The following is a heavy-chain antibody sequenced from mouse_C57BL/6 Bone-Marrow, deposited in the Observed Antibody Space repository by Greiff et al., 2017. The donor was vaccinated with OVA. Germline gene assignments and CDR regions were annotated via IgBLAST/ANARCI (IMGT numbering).Heavy chain of an antibody. J-gene: IGHJ2*01. D-gene: IGHD1-2*01. CDR3: ARQTTAFDY. CDR2: INPSTGGT. Sequence: EVQLMESGPELVKPGASVKISCKASGYSFTGYYMNWVKQSPEKSLEWIGEINPSTGGTTYNQKFKAKATLTVDKSSSTAYMQLKSLTSEDSAVYYCARQTTAFDYWGQGTTLTVSS. V-gene: IGHV1-42*01. CDR1: GYSFTGYY.